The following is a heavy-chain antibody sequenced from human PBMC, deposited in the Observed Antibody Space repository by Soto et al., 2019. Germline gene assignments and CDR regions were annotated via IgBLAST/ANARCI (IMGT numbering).Heavy chain of an antibody. CDR1: GGSISSYY. Sequence: SETLSLTCTVSGGSISSYYWSWIRQPPGKGLEWIGYIYYSGSTNYNPSLKSRVTISVDTSKNQFSLKLSSVTAADTAVYYCARHPTTVTTLYSGQGTLVTVSS. D-gene: IGHD4-17*01. CDR2: IYYSGST. V-gene: IGHV4-59*08. CDR3: ARHPTTVTTLY. J-gene: IGHJ4*02.